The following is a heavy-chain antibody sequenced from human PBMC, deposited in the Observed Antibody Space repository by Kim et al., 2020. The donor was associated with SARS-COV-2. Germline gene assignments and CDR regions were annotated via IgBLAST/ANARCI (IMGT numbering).Heavy chain of an antibody. D-gene: IGHD1-1*01. CDR3: VNEWDSTTGTTDYIHY. Sequence: GGSLRLSCSASGFTFSSYAMHWVRQAPGKGLEYVSVISSNGGSTYYADSVKGRFTISRDNSKNTLYLQMSSLRTEDTAVYYCVNEWDSTTGTTDYIHYWGQGTLVTVSS. CDR2: ISSNGGST. J-gene: IGHJ4*02. CDR1: GFTFSSYA. V-gene: IGHV3-64D*09.